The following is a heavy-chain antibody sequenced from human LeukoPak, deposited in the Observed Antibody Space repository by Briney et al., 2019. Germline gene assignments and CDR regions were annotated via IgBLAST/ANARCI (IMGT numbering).Heavy chain of an antibody. V-gene: IGHV3-74*01. D-gene: IGHD3-10*01. J-gene: IGHJ4*02. CDR3: ARDFSLAFGFGELVS. Sequence: LPGGSLRLSCAASGFTFSSYWTHWARQAPGKGLVWVSRINSDGSSTSYADSVKGRFTISRDNAKNTLYLQMSSLRAEDTAVYYCARDFSLAFGFGELVSWGQGTLVTVSS. CDR1: GFTFSSYW. CDR2: INSDGSST.